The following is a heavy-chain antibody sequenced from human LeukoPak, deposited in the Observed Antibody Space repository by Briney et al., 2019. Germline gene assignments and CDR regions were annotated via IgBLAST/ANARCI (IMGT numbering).Heavy chain of an antibody. Sequence: PGGSLRLSCAASGFTFSSYSMNWVRQAPGKGLEWVAGISGSGGSTYYADSVKGRFTISRDNSKNTLYLQMNSLRAEDTAVYYCAKVTITMVRGVKPYYFDYWGQGTLVTVSS. V-gene: IGHV3-23*01. J-gene: IGHJ4*02. CDR1: GFTFSSYS. CDR3: AKVTITMVRGVKPYYFDY. D-gene: IGHD3-10*01. CDR2: ISGSGGST.